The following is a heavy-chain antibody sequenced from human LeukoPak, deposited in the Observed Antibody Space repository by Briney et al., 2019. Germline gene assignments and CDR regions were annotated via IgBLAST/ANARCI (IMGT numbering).Heavy chain of an antibody. CDR2: IGSKTYSYAT. D-gene: IGHD4-17*01. V-gene: IGHV3-73*01. J-gene: IGHJ4*02. CDR1: GFTLSGSA. CDR3: TRPRDYGDYD. Sequence: GGSLKLSCAASGFTLSGSAMHWVRQTSGKGLEWVGRIGSKTYSYATAYAASVNGRFTISRDESKNTAYLQMNSLKIEDTAVYYCTRPRDYGDYDWGQGTLVTVSS.